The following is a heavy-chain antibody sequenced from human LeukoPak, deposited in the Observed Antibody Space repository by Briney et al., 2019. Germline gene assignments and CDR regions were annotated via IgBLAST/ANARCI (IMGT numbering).Heavy chain of an antibody. Sequence: GGSLRLSCTASGFTFGDYAMRWVRQAPGKGLEGVGFIRSKAYGGTTEYAASVKGRFTISRDDSKSIAYLQMNSLKTEDTAVYYCTRSSTVYYYYYMDVWGKGTTVTVSS. CDR3: TRSSTVYYYYYMDV. J-gene: IGHJ6*03. CDR2: IRSKAYGGTT. D-gene: IGHD4-11*01. V-gene: IGHV3-49*04. CDR1: GFTFGDYA.